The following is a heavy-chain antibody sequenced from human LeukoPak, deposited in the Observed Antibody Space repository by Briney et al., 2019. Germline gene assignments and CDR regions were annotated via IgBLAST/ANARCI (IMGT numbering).Heavy chain of an antibody. D-gene: IGHD3-22*01. J-gene: IGHJ3*02. CDR3: ARDRDYYDSSGQTDAFDI. CDR2: IYYSGST. Sequence: SETLSLTCTVSGVSISSYYWSWIRQPPGKGLEWIGYIYYSGSTNYNPSLKSRVTISVDTSKNQFSLKLSSVTAADTAVYYCARDRDYYDSSGQTDAFDIWGQGTMVTVSS. V-gene: IGHV4-59*01. CDR1: GVSISSYY.